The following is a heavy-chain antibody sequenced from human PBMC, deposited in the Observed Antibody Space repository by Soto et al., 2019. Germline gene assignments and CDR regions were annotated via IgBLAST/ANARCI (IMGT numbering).Heavy chain of an antibody. CDR2: INSDVSSS. V-gene: IGHV3-74*01. CDR3: VRGYPYDNGGPS. Sequence: GGSLRLSCAASGFSFSSYWMHWVRQAPGKGLVWVSGINSDVSSSGYVDSVKGRFIISRDNAKNTLYLQMNSLRAEDAAVYYCVRGYPYDNGGPSWGQGTLVTVSS. J-gene: IGHJ5*02. D-gene: IGHD3-22*01. CDR1: GFSFSSYW.